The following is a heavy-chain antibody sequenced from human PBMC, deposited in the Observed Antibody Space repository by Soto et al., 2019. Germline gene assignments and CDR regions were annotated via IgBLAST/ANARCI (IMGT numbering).Heavy chain of an antibody. V-gene: IGHV3-48*01. CDR1: GFTCSSYS. Sequence: EVQLVESGGGLVQPGGSLRLSCAAAGFTCSSYSMNWDRKAPGKGLEWVSYISSSSSTIYYADSVKGRFTISRDNAKHSLDLQMNSLRAEDTAVYYCARDRAAFNYFDYWGQGTLVTVA. CDR3: ARDRAAFNYFDY. CDR2: ISSSSSTI. J-gene: IGHJ4*02. D-gene: IGHD6-25*01.